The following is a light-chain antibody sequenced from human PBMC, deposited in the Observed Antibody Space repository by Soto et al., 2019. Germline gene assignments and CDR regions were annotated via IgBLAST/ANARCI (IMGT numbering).Light chain of an antibody. Sequence: QPVLTQSPSASASLGASVKLTCTLSSGHSNYAIAWHQQQSEKGPRYLMKLNSDGSHSKGDGIPDRFSGSSSGAERYLTISSRQSEDEADYYCQTWGSGIVVCGGGTKLTVL. CDR3: QTWGSGIVV. V-gene: IGLV4-69*01. CDR1: SGHSNYA. CDR2: LNSDGSH. J-gene: IGLJ2*01.